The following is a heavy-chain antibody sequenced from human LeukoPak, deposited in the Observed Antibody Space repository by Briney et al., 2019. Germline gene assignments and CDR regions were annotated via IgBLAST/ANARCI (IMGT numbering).Heavy chain of an antibody. CDR1: GFTFSSYG. J-gene: IGHJ4*02. CDR3: AKDRHYYGSGSYSGGFDY. Sequence: GGSLRLSCAASGFTFSSYGMHWVRQAPGKGLEWVAFIRYDGSNKYYADSVKGRFTISRDNSKNTLYLQMNSLRAEDTAVYYCAKDRHYYGSGSYSGGFDYWGQGTLVTVSS. D-gene: IGHD3-10*01. CDR2: IRYDGSNK. V-gene: IGHV3-30*02.